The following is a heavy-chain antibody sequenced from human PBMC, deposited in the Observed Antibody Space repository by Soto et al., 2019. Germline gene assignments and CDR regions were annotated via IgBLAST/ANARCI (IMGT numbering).Heavy chain of an antibody. CDR1: GYTFTSYD. CDR3: ARVHVFCSSTSCYTDGMDV. V-gene: IGHV1-8*01. CDR2: MNPNSGNT. Sequence: ASVKVSCKASGYTFTSYDINWVRQATGQGLEWMGWMNPNSGNTGYAQKFQDRVTMTRNTSISTAYMELSSLRSEDTAVYYCARVHVFCSSTSCYTDGMDVWGQGTTVTVSS. J-gene: IGHJ6*02. D-gene: IGHD2-2*02.